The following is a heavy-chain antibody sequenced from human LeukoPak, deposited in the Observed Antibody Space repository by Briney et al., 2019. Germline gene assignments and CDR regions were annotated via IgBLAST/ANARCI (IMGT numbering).Heavy chain of an antibody. CDR3: AKEQLAVAGKGWFDP. D-gene: IGHD6-19*01. Sequence: GGSLRLSCAASEFVFSNYWMHWVRQAPGEGLVWVSRIDSDGSPTTYADSVEGRFTISRDNAKNTLYLQMNSLRAEDTAVYYCAKEQLAVAGKGWFDPWGQGTLVTVSS. CDR1: EFVFSNYW. V-gene: IGHV3-74*01. CDR2: IDSDGSPT. J-gene: IGHJ5*02.